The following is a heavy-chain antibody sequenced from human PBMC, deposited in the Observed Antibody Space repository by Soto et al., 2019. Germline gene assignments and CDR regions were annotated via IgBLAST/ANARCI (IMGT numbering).Heavy chain of an antibody. V-gene: IGHV4-39*01. CDR1: GGPISSKTNY. D-gene: IGHD3-22*01. J-gene: IGHJ4*02. Sequence: SETLSLTCNVSGGPISSKTNYWGWIRQPPGKGLEWIASIYYSGHTYYNPSLKSRVTISVDTSKNHFSLKLSSVTATDTAVYYCARHTSNYHSSGFPDSWGQGTMVTGS. CDR2: IYYSGHT. CDR3: ARHTSNYHSSGFPDS.